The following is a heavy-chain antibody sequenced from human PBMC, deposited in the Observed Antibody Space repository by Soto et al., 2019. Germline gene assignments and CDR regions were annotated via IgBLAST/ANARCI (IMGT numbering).Heavy chain of an antibody. CDR1: GFTFSSYA. Sequence: VQLVESGGGVVQPGRSLRLSCAASGFTFSSYAMSWVRQAPGKGLEWVSAISGSGGSTYYADSVKGRFIISRDSSKNTLYLQMNSLRAEDTAVYYCATGGYYDSNQYWGQGTLVTVSS. CDR2: ISGSGGST. J-gene: IGHJ4*02. CDR3: ATGGYYDSNQY. D-gene: IGHD3-22*01. V-gene: IGHV3-23*04.